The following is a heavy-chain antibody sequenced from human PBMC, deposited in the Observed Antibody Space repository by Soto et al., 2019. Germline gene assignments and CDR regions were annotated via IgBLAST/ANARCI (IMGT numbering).Heavy chain of an antibody. V-gene: IGHV3-33*01. Sequence: GGSLRLSCAASGFTFSSYGMHWVRQAPGKGLEWVAVIWYDGSNKYYADSVKGRFTISRDNSKNTLYLQMNSLRAEDTAVYYCARAGYYYDSSGYYSNKDYWGQGTLVTVSS. CDR1: GFTFSSYG. D-gene: IGHD3-22*01. J-gene: IGHJ4*02. CDR2: IWYDGSNK. CDR3: ARAGYYYDSSGYYSNKDY.